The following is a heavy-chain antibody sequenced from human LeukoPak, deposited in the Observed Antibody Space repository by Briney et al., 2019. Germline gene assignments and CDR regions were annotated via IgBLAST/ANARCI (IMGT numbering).Heavy chain of an antibody. CDR2: IKHDGSEK. D-gene: IGHD1-26*01. J-gene: IGHJ4*02. CDR1: EFTFSTYW. CDR3: TTWVGAHFDF. V-gene: IGHV3-7*05. Sequence: GGSLRLSCAASEFTFSTYWMSWVRQAPGKGLEWVANIKHDGSEKFYVDSVKGRFTISRDNSKNTLYLQMNSLRAEDTAVYFCTTWVGAHFDFWGQGTLVTVSS.